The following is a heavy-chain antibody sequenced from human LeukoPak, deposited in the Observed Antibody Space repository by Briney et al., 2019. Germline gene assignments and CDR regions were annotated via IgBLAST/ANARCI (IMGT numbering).Heavy chain of an antibody. CDR3: ARGLVVAATPPYSYYGRDV. J-gene: IGHJ6*04. Sequence: PGGSLRLSCAASGFTFSTYEMNWVRQAPGKGLEWLSYISSGGSSIYSADSVKGRFTISRHNAKDSLYLQMNSLRTEDTAVYYCARGLVVAATPPYSYYGRDVWGKGTTVTVSS. CDR2: ISSGGSSI. CDR1: GFTFSTYE. D-gene: IGHD2-15*01. V-gene: IGHV3-48*03.